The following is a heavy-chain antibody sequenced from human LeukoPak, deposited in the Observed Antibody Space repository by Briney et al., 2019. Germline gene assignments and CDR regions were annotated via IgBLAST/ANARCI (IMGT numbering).Heavy chain of an antibody. D-gene: IGHD5-12*01. V-gene: IGHV1-69*13. CDR3: ARGGGYSGYDPGDY. Sequence: GASVKVSCKASGGTFSSYAISWVRQAPGQGLEWMGGIIPIFGTANYAQKFQGRVTITADESTSTAYMELSSLRSEDTAVYYCARGGGYSGYDPGDYWGQGTLVTVSS. J-gene: IGHJ4*02. CDR1: GGTFSSYA. CDR2: IIPIFGTA.